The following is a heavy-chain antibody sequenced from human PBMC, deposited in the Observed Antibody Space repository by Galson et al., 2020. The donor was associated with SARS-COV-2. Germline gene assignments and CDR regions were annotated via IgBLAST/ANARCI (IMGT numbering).Heavy chain of an antibody. CDR3: AREPISKDSGEGPYCYYGMDV. Sequence: SQTLSLTCTVSGGYISSGGYYWSWIRQHPGTGLEWIGYIYYSGSTYYNPSLKSRVTISVDTSKNQFSLQLSPVTAADTAVYYCAREPISKDSGEGPYCYYGMDVWGQGTTVTVCS. CDR1: GGYISSGGYY. V-gene: IGHV4-31*03. D-gene: IGHD5-12*01. CDR2: IYYSGST. J-gene: IGHJ6*01.